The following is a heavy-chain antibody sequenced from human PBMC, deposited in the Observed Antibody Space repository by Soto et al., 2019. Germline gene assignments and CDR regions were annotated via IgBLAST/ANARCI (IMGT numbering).Heavy chain of an antibody. J-gene: IGHJ4*02. CDR1: GVTFSKAW. CDR3: TTLGSER. Sequence: GGSVRLSCAASGVTFSKAWMSWVRQAPGKGLEWVGRIKSKTDGGTTDYAAPVKGRFTISRDDSENTLPLQMNSLKTEDTAVCYGTTLGSERWGEGILVTVSS. V-gene: IGHV3-15*01. CDR2: IKSKTDGGTT.